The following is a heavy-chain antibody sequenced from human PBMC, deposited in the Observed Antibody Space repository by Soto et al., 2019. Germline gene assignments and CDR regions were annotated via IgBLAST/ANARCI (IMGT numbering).Heavy chain of an antibody. D-gene: IGHD6-13*01. Sequence: QVQLVESGGGVVQPGRSLRLSCAASGFTFSSYGMHWVRQAPGKGREWVAVIYYDGSNKYYADSVKGRFTISRDNSKNTLYLQMNTLRAEDTAVYYCARAQYSSSWYPFDYWGQGTLVTVSS. J-gene: IGHJ4*02. CDR2: IYYDGSNK. CDR3: ARAQYSSSWYPFDY. V-gene: IGHV3-33*01. CDR1: GFTFSSYG.